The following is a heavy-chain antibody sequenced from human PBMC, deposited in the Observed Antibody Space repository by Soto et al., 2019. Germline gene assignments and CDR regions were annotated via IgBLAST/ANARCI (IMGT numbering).Heavy chain of an antibody. J-gene: IGHJ4*02. V-gene: IGHV3-30*18. D-gene: IGHD1-7*01. CDR1: GFTFSSYG. Sequence: QVQLVESGGGVVQPGRSLRLSCAASGFTFSSYGMHWVRQAPGKGLEWVAVISYDGSNKYYADSVKGRFTISRDNSKNTLYLQMNSLRAEDTAVYYCAKGEVWNYGVDYWGQGTLVTVSS. CDR3: AKGEVWNYGVDY. CDR2: ISYDGSNK.